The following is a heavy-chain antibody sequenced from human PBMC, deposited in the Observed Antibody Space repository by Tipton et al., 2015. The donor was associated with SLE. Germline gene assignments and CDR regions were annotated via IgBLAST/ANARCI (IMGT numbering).Heavy chain of an antibody. D-gene: IGHD3-10*01. V-gene: IGHV4-61*09. J-gene: IGHJ4*02. CDR3: ARGEKWFGEPEADY. CDR1: GGSISSGSYY. Sequence: TLSLTCTVSGGSISSGSYYWSWIRQPAGKGLEWIGYIYTSGSTNYNPSLKSRVTISVDTPKNQFSLKLSSVTAADTAVYYCARGEKWFGEPEADYWGQGTLVTVSS. CDR2: IYTSGST.